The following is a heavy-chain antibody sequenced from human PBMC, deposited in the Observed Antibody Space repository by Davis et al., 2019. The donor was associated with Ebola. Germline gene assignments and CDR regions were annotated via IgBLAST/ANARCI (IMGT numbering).Heavy chain of an antibody. D-gene: IGHD6-6*01. CDR3: ARGAARPGTGFDP. CDR1: GYTFTHYG. J-gene: IGHJ5*02. CDR2: INPHNGNT. V-gene: IGHV1-18*04. Sequence: ASVKVSCKASGYTFTHYGITWVRQAPGQGLEWMGWINPHNGNTNYAQNVQGRVTMTTDTSTSTAYMEVGSLRSDDTAVYYCARGAARPGTGFDPWGQGTLVTVSS.